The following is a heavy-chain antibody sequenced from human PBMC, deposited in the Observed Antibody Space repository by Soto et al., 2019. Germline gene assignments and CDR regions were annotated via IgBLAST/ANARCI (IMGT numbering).Heavy chain of an antibody. CDR1: GGSISSGGYY. CDR2: IYYSGST. J-gene: IGHJ6*02. CDR3: ARGGYDFWSGHHYGMDV. Sequence: SETLSLTCTVSGGSISSGGYYWSWIRQHPGKGLEWIGYIYYSGSTYYNPSLKSRVTISVDTSKNQFSLKLSSVTAADTAVYYCARGGYDFWSGHHYGMDVWGQGTTVTVSS. V-gene: IGHV4-31*03. D-gene: IGHD3-3*01.